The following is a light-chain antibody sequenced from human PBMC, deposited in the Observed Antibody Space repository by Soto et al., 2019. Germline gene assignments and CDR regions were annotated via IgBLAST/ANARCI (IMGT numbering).Light chain of an antibody. Sequence: DIQMTQSPSSLSASVGDRVTITCRASQSISTYLTWYQQEPGKAPKLLIYAASSLQSGVPSRFSGSGSGTDFTLTISSLQPEDFATYYCQQSHSLPYTFGQGTKLEIK. CDR2: AAS. V-gene: IGKV1-39*01. CDR1: QSISTY. CDR3: QQSHSLPYT. J-gene: IGKJ2*01.